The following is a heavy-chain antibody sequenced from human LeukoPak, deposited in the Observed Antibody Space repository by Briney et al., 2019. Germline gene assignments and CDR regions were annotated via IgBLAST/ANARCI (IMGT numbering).Heavy chain of an antibody. CDR2: IHTGGST. Sequence: SETLSLTCTVSGVSITTYYWSWIRQPAGKGLEWIGRIHTGGSTNYNPSLKSRVTISVDTSKNQFSLKLSSVTAADTAVYYCASGIFMGYWGQGTLVTVSS. J-gene: IGHJ4*02. CDR3: ASGIFMGY. CDR1: GVSITTYY. V-gene: IGHV4-4*07. D-gene: IGHD1-14*01.